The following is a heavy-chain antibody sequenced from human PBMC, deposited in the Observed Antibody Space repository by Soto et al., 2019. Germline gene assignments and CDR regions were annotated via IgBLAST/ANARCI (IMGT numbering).Heavy chain of an antibody. CDR2: IIPILGIA. Sequence: QVQLVQSGAEVKKPGSSVKVSCKASGGTFSSYTISWVRQAPGQGLEWMGRIIPILGIANYAQKFQGRVTITADKSTSTAYMELSSLSSEDTAVYYCARGSAMVRGMDVWGQGTTVTVSS. D-gene: IGHD3-10*01. CDR3: ARGSAMVRGMDV. V-gene: IGHV1-69*02. J-gene: IGHJ6*02. CDR1: GGTFSSYT.